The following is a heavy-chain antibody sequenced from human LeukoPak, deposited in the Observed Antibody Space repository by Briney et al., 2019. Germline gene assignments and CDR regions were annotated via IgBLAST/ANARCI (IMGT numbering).Heavy chain of an antibody. CDR1: GDSISSGDYY. CDR3: ARDFYGVIRRDFDY. J-gene: IGHJ4*02. D-gene: IGHD4-17*01. V-gene: IGHV4-61*02. Sequence: SETLSLTCTVSGDSISSGDYYWSWIRQPAGKGLEWIGRIYTSGSTNYNPSLKSRVTISVDTSKNQFSLKLSSVTAADTAVYYCARDFYGVIRRDFDYWGQGTLVTVSS. CDR2: IYTSGST.